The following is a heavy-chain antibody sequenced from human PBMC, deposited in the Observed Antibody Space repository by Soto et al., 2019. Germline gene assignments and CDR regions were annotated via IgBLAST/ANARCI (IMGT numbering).Heavy chain of an antibody. Sequence: GGSLRLSCAASGFTFDDYAMHWVRQAPGKGLEWVSGISWNSGSINYADSVKGRFTISRDNDKNSLYLQMNSLRGEDTALYYCAKDMYSSHHYGMDVWGQGTTVTVSS. CDR2: ISWNSGSI. V-gene: IGHV3-9*01. CDR3: AKDMYSSHHYGMDV. CDR1: GFTFDDYA. D-gene: IGHD6-13*01. J-gene: IGHJ6*02.